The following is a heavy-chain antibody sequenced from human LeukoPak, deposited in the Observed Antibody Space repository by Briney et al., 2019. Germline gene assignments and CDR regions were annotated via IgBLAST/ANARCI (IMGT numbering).Heavy chain of an antibody. V-gene: IGHV4-61*02. CDR2: FYNSGST. D-gene: IGHD3-3*01. CDR3: ARGDLKSDWFDP. Sequence: SETLSLTCTVSGGSISSDLYYWDWIRQPAGKGLEWIERFYNSGSTNFNPTVKSRFTISADTSKNQFSLKLRSVTAADTAVYYCARGDLKSDWFDPWGQGTLVIVST. J-gene: IGHJ5*02. CDR1: GGSISSDLYY.